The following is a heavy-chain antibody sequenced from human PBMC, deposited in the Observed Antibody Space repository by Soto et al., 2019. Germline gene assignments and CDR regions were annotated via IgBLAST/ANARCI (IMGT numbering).Heavy chain of an antibody. CDR2: IYYSGST. Sequence: SETLSLTCTVSGGSISSGGYYWSWIRQHPGKGLEWIGYIYYSGSTYYNPSLKSRVTISVDTSKNQFSLKLSSVTAADTAVYYCTYSGSRYYFDYWGQGTLVTVSS. J-gene: IGHJ4*02. V-gene: IGHV4-31*03. CDR3: TYSGSRYYFDY. D-gene: IGHD1-26*01. CDR1: GGSISSGGYY.